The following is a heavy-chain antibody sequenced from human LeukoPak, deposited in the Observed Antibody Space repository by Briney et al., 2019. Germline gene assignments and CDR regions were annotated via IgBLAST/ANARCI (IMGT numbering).Heavy chain of an antibody. V-gene: IGHV3-23*01. CDR2: ISGSGGST. CDR1: GFTFSSYA. J-gene: IGHJ4*02. D-gene: IGHD6-6*01. Sequence: QTGGSPRLSCAASGFTFSSYAMSWVRRAPGKGLEWVSAISGSGGSTCYADSVKGRFTISRDNSKNTLYLQMNSLRAEDTAVYYCAKVGQLVYDYWGQGTLVTVSS. CDR3: AKVGQLVYDY.